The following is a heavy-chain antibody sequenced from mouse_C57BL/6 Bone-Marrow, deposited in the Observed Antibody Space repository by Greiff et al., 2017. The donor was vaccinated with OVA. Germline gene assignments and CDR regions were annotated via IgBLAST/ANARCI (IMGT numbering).Heavy chain of an antibody. CDR2: IWTGGGT. D-gene: IGHD2-3*01. J-gene: IGHJ1*03. Sequence: VQLKESGPGLVAPSQSLSITCTVSGFSLTSYAISWVRQPPGKGLEWLGVIWTGGGTNYNSALKSRLSISKDNSKSQVFLKMNSLQTDDTARYYCARDPLYDGYWYFDVWGTGTTVTVSS. CDR3: ARDPLYDGYWYFDV. V-gene: IGHV2-9-1*01. CDR1: GFSLTSYA.